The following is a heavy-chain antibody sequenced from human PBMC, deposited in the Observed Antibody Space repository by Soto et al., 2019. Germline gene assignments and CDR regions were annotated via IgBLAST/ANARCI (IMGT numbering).Heavy chain of an antibody. CDR2: INHSGST. D-gene: IGHD6-6*01. CDR3: ARLPSIAARSYYYYGMDV. CDR1: GGSFSGYY. V-gene: IGHV4-34*01. Sequence: SETLSLTCAVYGGSFSGYYWSWIRQPPGKGLEWIGEINHSGSTNYNPSLKSRVTISVDTSKNQFSLKLSSVTAADTAVYYCARLPSIAARSYYYYGMDVWGQGTTVT. J-gene: IGHJ6*02.